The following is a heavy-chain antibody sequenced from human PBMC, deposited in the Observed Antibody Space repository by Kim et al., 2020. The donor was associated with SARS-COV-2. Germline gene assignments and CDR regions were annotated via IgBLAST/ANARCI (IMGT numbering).Heavy chain of an antibody. J-gene: IGHJ3*01. Sequence: GGSLRLSCAASGFTFSTIGMSWVRQAPGKGLEWVSTISGSGDSAFYADSVKGRFTISRDNSKNTLYLQMNSLRADDTAVYYCAKALTRNAFAVWGQGTMV. CDR3: AKALTRNAFAV. V-gene: IGHV3-23*01. CDR2: ISGSGDSA. CDR1: GFTFSTIG.